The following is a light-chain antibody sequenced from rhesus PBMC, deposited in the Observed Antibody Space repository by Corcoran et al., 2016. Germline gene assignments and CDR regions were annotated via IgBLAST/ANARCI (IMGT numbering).Light chain of an antibody. V-gene: IGKV1-19*01. J-gene: IGKJ3*01. CDR1: QAIAGW. CDR2: YTS. Sequence: DIQMTQSPSSLSASVGDKVTITCHASQAIAGWLAWYQQKPGKAPKPLIYYTSSLQSGVPARFSGSGSGADYTRTISSLQPEDFATYYCQQYDDLPFTFGPGTKLDIK. CDR3: QQYDDLPFT.